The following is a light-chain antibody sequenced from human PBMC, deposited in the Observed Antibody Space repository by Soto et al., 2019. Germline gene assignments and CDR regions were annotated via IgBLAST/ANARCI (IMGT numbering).Light chain of an antibody. CDR1: QSISSY. CDR2: AAS. V-gene: IGKV1-39*01. Sequence: DIQMTQSPSSLSASVGDRVTITCRASQSISSYLNWYQQKPGKAPKLLIYAASSLQSGVPSRFSGSGTWTNFTLTISRLQPEDFATYYCQQSYSTLLYTFGQGTKLEIK. CDR3: QQSYSTLLYT. J-gene: IGKJ2*01.